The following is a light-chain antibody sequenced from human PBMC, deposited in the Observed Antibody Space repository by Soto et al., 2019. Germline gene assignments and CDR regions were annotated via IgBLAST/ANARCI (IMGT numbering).Light chain of an antibody. CDR2: DAS. CDR3: QQYYDYPWT. J-gene: IGKJ1*01. V-gene: IGKV1-5*01. CDR1: QSVTTR. Sequence: GDRVTITCRASQSVTTRLAWHQHKPGKAPKVLIYDASNLETGVPSRFRGSGSGREFTLTISSLQPDDFATYYCQQYYDYPWTFGQGTNVDIK.